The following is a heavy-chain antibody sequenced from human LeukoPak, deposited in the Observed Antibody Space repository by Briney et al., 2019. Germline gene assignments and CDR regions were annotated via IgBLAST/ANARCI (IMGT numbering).Heavy chain of an antibody. J-gene: IGHJ4*02. D-gene: IGHD5-18*01. CDR3: ARDHTAIHDY. CDR2: IYYSGST. CDR1: GGSISSGDYY. V-gene: IGHV4-30-4*01. Sequence: SETLFLTCTVSGGSISSGDYYWSWIRQPPGKGLEWIGYIYYSGSTYYNPSLKSRVTISVDTSKNQFSLKLSSVTAADTAVYYCARDHTAIHDYWGQGTLVTVSS.